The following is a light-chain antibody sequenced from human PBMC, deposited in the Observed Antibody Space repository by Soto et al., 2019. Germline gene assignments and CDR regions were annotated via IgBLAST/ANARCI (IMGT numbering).Light chain of an antibody. Sequence: DIQMTQSPSSLSASVGDRVTITCRASQSISSYLNWYQQKPGKAPKLLIYAASSLQSGVPSRFSGSGSGTDFTLTISSLQHEDFATYYCHQSYSTLLVTFGGGTKVEIK. CDR3: HQSYSTLLVT. CDR1: QSISSY. CDR2: AAS. J-gene: IGKJ4*01. V-gene: IGKV1-39*01.